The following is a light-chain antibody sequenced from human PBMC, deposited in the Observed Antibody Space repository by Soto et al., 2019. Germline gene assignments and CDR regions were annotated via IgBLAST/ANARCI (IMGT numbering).Light chain of an antibody. Sequence: DIQMTQSPSSLSASVGDRVTITCRASQSISSYLNWYQQKPGKAPKLLIYAASSLQSGVPSRFSGRGSGTDFTLTISSLQPEDFASYYCQQSYSTTWTFGQGTEVEIK. CDR1: QSISSY. J-gene: IGKJ1*01. CDR3: QQSYSTTWT. CDR2: AAS. V-gene: IGKV1-39*01.